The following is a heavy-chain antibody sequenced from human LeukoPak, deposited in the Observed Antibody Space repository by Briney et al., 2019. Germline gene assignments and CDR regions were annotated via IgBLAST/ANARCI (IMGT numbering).Heavy chain of an antibody. J-gene: IGHJ6*03. CDR2: ISGSGGST. D-gene: IGHD6-13*01. V-gene: IGHV3-23*01. CDR3: AKLGAAGGTYYMDV. Sequence: GGSLRLSCAASGFTFSSYAMSWVRQAPGKGLECVSPISGSGGSTSYADSVKGRFTISRDNSKNTLLLQMNSLRADDTAIYYCAKLGAAGGTYYMDVWGKGTTVTVSS. CDR1: GFTFSSYA.